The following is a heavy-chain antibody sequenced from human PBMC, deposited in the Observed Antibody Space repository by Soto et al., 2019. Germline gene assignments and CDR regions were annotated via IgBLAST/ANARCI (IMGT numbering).Heavy chain of an antibody. CDR1: GDSINNGFW. CDR3: ASSSGWWRLDV. V-gene: IGHV4-4*02. Sequence: QVQLQESGPGLVKPSETLSLTCGVSGDSINNGFWWTWVRQPPGKGLEWIGEKHHSGSTNYNLSLKSRVSRSLDKSKNQFSLNLSSVTAADTGVYFCASSSGWWRLDVWGQGTTVTVSS. CDR2: KHHSGST. D-gene: IGHD6-19*01. J-gene: IGHJ6*02.